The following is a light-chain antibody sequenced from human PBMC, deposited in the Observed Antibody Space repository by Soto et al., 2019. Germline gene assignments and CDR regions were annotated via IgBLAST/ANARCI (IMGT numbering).Light chain of an antibody. CDR2: NNN. V-gene: IGLV1-40*01. Sequence: QSVLTQPPSVSGAPGQRVTISCTGSSSNIGAGYDVHWYQRLPGTAPKVLIYNNNNRPSGVPDRFSGSKSGTSASLAIKGLQAEDEADYYCQSYDSSLSGSYVFGTGTKLTVL. J-gene: IGLJ1*01. CDR1: SSNIGAGYD. CDR3: QSYDSSLSGSYV.